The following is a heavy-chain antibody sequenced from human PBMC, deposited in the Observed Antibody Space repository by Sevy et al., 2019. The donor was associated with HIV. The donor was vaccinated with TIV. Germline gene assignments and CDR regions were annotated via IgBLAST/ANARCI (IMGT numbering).Heavy chain of an antibody. D-gene: IGHD2-2*02. CDR3: AKEYCSSTSCYTKRGSDDAFDI. CDR1: GFTFSSYA. Sequence: GVSLRLSCAASGFTFSSYAMSWVRQAPGKGLEWVSAISGGGGNTYYADSLKGRFTISRDNSKNTLYLQMNSLRAEDTAVYYCAKEYCSSTSCYTKRGSDDAFDIWGQGTMVTVSS. J-gene: IGHJ3*02. V-gene: IGHV3-23*01. CDR2: ISGGGGNT.